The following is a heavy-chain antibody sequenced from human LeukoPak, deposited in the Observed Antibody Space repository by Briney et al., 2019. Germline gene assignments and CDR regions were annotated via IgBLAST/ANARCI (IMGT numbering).Heavy chain of an antibody. CDR3: ASKGAGHCYDASCMGSFDL. D-gene: IGHD2-15*01. CDR2: INPSTGDT. V-gene: IGHV1-2*02. J-gene: IGHJ3*01. CDR1: GYPFIVYY. Sequence: ASVKVSCKASGYPFIVYYLHWVRQAPGQGLEWMGCINPSTGDTNSAQNFQGRVIMTRDTSITTAYMELSRLKSDDTALYYCASKGAGHCYDASCMGSFDLWGQGTTVAVSS.